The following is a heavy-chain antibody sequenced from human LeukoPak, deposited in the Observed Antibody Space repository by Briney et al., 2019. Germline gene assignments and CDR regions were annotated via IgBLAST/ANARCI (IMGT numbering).Heavy chain of an antibody. CDR1: GGSISSYY. V-gene: IGHV4-59*08. Sequence: SETLSLTCTVSGGSISSYYWSWIRQSPGKRLGWIGYIYYSGSTNYNPSLKSRVTISVDTSKNQLSLKLSSVTAADTAVYYCPRHLGPSAYSYGMEVWGQGTTVTVSS. J-gene: IGHJ6*02. CDR3: PRHLGPSAYSYGMEV. CDR2: IYYSGST.